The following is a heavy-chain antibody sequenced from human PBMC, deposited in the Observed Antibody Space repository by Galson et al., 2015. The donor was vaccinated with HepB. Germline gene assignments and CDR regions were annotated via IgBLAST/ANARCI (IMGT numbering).Heavy chain of an antibody. V-gene: IGHV3-7*01. D-gene: IGHD2-15*01. CDR1: GFTFSSCW. J-gene: IGHJ3*02. CDR2: INQDGSEK. Sequence: SLRLSCAASGFTFSSCWMSWVRQAPGKGLEWVANINQDGSEKYYVDSVKGRFTISRDNAKNSLYLQMNSLRAGDTAVYYCVRDVVVAVVGAFDIWGQGTMVTVSS. CDR3: VRDVVVAVVGAFDI.